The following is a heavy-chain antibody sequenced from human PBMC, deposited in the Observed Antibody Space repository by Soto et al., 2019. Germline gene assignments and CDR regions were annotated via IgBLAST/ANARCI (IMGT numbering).Heavy chain of an antibody. CDR3: ARWESCSSTSCYSDLFDY. D-gene: IGHD2-2*02. J-gene: IGHJ4*02. CDR2: ISAYNGNT. V-gene: IGHV1-18*01. Sequence: ASVKVSCKASGYTFTSYGISWVRQAPGQGPEWMGWISAYNGNTNYAQKLQGRVTMTTDTSTNTAYMELRSLRSDDTAVYYCARWESCSSTSCYSDLFDYWGQGTLVTVSS. CDR1: GYTFTSYG.